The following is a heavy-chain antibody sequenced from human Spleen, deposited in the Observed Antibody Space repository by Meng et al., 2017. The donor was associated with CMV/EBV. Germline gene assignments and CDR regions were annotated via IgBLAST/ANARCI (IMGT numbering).Heavy chain of an antibody. CDR1: GYTFTNYG. V-gene: IGHV1-18*01. J-gene: IGHJ6*02. CDR3: ARVKRYCTGGSCSSTGYYGMDV. Sequence: ASVKVSCKASGYTFTNYGISWVRQAPGQGLEWMGWISAYNGNTNYAQKLQGRVTMTTDTSTSTAYMELRSLRSDDTAVYYCARVKRYCTGGSCSSTGYYGMDVWGQGTTVTVSS. D-gene: IGHD2-15*01. CDR2: ISAYNGNT.